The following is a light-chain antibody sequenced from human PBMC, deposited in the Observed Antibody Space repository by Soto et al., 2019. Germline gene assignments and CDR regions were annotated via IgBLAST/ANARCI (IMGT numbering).Light chain of an antibody. V-gene: IGKV3-20*01. J-gene: IGKJ1*01. CDR3: QHYGDSPRR. CDR1: QSVSSNY. CDR2: GAS. Sequence: EIVLTQSPGTLSLSPGDRATLSCRASQSVSSNYLAWYQQKPGQAPRLLIYGASSRATGVPDRFTGSGSGTDFTLPISRLEPEDFAMYYCQHYGDSPRRFGQGTKVEI.